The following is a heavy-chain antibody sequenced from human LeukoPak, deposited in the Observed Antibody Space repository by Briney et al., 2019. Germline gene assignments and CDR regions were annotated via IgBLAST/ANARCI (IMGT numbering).Heavy chain of an antibody. V-gene: IGHV4-4*08. Sequence: GSLRLSCAASGFTFSSYWMSWVRQAPGKGLEWIGRIYTSGSTNYNSSLKSRVTISVDTSKNQFSLKLSSVTAADTAVYYCARSRLGLVDAFDIWGQGTMVTVSS. CDR1: GFTFSSYW. D-gene: IGHD2-8*02. J-gene: IGHJ3*02. CDR2: IYTSGST. CDR3: ARSRLGLVDAFDI.